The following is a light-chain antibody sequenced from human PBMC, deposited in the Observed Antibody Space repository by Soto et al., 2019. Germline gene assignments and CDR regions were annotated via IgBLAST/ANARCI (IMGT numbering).Light chain of an antibody. J-gene: IGKJ4*01. V-gene: IGKV1-33*01. CDR3: QQYHNLPPT. Sequence: DIQMTQSASSLSASVGDRVTITCQASQDISNYLNWYQQKPGKAPKLLIYDASNLETGVPSRFSGSGSGTDFTFTISSLQAEDIATHYCQQYHNLPPTFGGGTKVEIK. CDR2: DAS. CDR1: QDISNY.